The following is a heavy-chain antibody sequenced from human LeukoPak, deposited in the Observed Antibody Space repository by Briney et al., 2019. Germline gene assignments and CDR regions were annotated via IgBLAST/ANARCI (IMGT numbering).Heavy chain of an antibody. V-gene: IGHV4-39*01. CDR1: GASVSSTGYY. J-gene: IGHJ4*02. Sequence: SETLSLTCTVSGASVSSTGYYWAWIRQPPGKGLEWIGSIYYSVSNYYNPSLKSRVTISLDTSKNQVSLRLKSVTAADTAVYYCARRGDYDDRRGYHTPAFDYWGQGTLVTVSS. CDR3: ARRGDYDDRRGYHTPAFDY. CDR2: IYYSVSN. D-gene: IGHD3-22*01.